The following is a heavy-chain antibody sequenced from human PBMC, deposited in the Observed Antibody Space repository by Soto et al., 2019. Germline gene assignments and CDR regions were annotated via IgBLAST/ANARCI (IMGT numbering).Heavy chain of an antibody. CDR1: GYTFTSYA. CDR2: INAGNGNT. Sequence: ASVKVSCKASGYTFTSYAMHWVRQAPGQRLEWMGWINAGNGNTKYSQKFQGRVTITRDTSASTAYMELSSLRSEDTAVYYCARDLLYCSGGSCYPAYYMDVWGKGTTVTVS. D-gene: IGHD2-15*01. CDR3: ARDLLYCSGGSCYPAYYMDV. J-gene: IGHJ6*03. V-gene: IGHV1-3*01.